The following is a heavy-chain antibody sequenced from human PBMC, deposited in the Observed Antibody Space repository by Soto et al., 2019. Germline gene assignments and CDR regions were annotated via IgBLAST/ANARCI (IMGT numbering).Heavy chain of an antibody. CDR3: ARDMAPTAREDDCSGGSCYSGMDV. V-gene: IGHV4-4*02. Sequence: SETLSLTCAVSSGSISSSNWWSWVRQPPGKGLEWIGEIYHSGSTNYNPSLKNRVTISVDKSKNQFSLKLSSVTAADTAVYYCARDMAPTAREDDCSGGSCYSGMDVWGKGTTVTVSS. D-gene: IGHD2-15*01. CDR1: SGSISSSNW. CDR2: IYHSGST. J-gene: IGHJ6*04.